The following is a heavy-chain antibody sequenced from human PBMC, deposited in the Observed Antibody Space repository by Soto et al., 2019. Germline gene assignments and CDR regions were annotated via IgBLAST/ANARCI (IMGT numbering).Heavy chain of an antibody. D-gene: IGHD5-18*01. V-gene: IGHV4-59*08. CDR2: IYYSGST. CDR1: GGSISSYY. CDR3: ARRPGYGNAFDI. Sequence: SETLSLTCTVSGGSISSYYWNWVRQPPGKGLEWIGYIYYSGSTNYNPSLKSRVTISVDTSKNQFSLRLSSVTAADTAMYYCARRPGYGNAFDIWGQGTMVTVSS. J-gene: IGHJ3*02.